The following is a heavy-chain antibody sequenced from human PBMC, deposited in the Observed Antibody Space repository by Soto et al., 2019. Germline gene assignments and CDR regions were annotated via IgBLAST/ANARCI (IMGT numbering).Heavy chain of an antibody. V-gene: IGHV1-69*01. CDR2: IIPIFGTA. CDR1: GGTFSSYA. CDR3: ASRRRAYGAHPDYYYYGMDV. Sequence: QVQLVQSGAEVKKPGSSVKVSCKASGGTFSSYAISWVRQAPGQGLEWMGGIIPIFGTANYAQKFQGRVTITADESTSTAYMELSSLRSEDTAVYYCASRRRAYGAHPDYYYYGMDVWGQGTTVTVSS. J-gene: IGHJ6*02. D-gene: IGHD4-17*01.